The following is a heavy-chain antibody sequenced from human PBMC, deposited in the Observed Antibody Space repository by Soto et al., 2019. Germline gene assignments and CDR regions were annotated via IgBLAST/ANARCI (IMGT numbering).Heavy chain of an antibody. CDR2: IYWDDDK. CDR1: GFSLSTSGVG. J-gene: IGHJ5*02. CDR3: APIVGAPNWFDP. V-gene: IGHV2-5*02. D-gene: IGHD1-26*01. Sequence: QITLKESGPTLVKPTQTLTLTCTFSGFSLSTSGVGVGWIRQPPGKALEWLALIYWDDDKRYSPSLKSRLTITKDTSKSQVVLTMTNMDPVDTATYYCAPIVGAPNWFDPWGQGTLVTVSS.